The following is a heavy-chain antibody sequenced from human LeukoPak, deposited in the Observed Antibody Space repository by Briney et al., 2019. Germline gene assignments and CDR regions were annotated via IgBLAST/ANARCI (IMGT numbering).Heavy chain of an antibody. CDR3: ASYYGSGGYGMDV. V-gene: IGHV4-59*01. D-gene: IGHD3-10*01. CDR2: IYYSGST. CDR1: GGSFSGYY. J-gene: IGHJ6*02. Sequence: SETLSLTCAVYGGSFSGYYWSWTRQPPGKGLEWIGYIYYSGSTNYNPSLKSRVTISVDTSKNQFSLKLSSVTAADTAVYYCASYYGSGGYGMDVWGQGTTVTVSS.